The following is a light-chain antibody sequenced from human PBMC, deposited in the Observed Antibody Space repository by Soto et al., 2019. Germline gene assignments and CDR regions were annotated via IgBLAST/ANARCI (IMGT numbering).Light chain of an antibody. CDR2: GAS. CDR3: QQYGTSRA. Sequence: VLTQSPGTLSLSPGERDTLSCRASQRVTSSYLAWYQQKPGQAPRLLIYGASNRATGIPDRFSGSGSGTDFTLTISRLEPEDFAVYYCQQYGTSRAFGLGTKVEIK. V-gene: IGKV3-20*01. CDR1: QRVTSSY. J-gene: IGKJ1*01.